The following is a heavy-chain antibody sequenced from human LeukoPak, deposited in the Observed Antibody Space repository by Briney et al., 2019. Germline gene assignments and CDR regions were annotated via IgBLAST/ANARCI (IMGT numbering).Heavy chain of an antibody. D-gene: IGHD1-26*01. J-gene: IGHJ4*02. CDR1: GGSFNSYV. CDR3: ALPGGLVGATILDEDY. CDR2: IIPILNVA. V-gene: IGHV1-69*04. Sequence: SVKVSCKASGGSFNSYVITWVRQAPGQGLEWMGRIIPILNVANFAQKFQGRVTITADKSTNTAHMELSSLRSEDTAVYYCALPGGLVGATILDEDYWGQGTLVTVSS.